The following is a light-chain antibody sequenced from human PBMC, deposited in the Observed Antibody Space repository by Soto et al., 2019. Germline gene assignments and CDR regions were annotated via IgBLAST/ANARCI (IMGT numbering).Light chain of an antibody. CDR2: DPS. CDR3: QQRSNWPGT. CDR1: QSVRSS. V-gene: IGKV3-11*01. Sequence: EIVLTQSPATLSLPPGERATLSCRASQSVRSSLVWYQQQPGRAPRLLIYDPSNRATGIPARFSGSGSGTDFTLTISSLEPKDFAVYYCQQRSNWPGTFGQGTKVDIK. J-gene: IGKJ1*01.